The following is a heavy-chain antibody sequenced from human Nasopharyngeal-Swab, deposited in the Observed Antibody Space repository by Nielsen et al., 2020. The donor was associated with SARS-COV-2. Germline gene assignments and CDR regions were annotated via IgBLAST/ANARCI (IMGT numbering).Heavy chain of an antibody. V-gene: IGHV3-49*04. D-gene: IGHD5-12*01. CDR3: TWATIPTYYYYYMDV. J-gene: IGHJ6*03. Sequence: GESLKISCTASGFTFGDYAMSWVRQAPGKGLEWVGFIRSKAYGGTTEYAASVKGRFTFSRDDSKSIAYLQMNSLKTEDTAVYYCTWATIPTYYYYYMDVWGKGTTVTVSS. CDR1: GFTFGDYA. CDR2: IRSKAYGGTT.